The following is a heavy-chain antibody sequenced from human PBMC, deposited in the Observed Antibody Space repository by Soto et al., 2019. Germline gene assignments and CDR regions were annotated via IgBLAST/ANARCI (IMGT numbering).Heavy chain of an antibody. CDR2: ITSDGSST. Sequence: EVQLVESGGGLVQPGGSLRLSCAASGFTFSTYYMWWVRQAPGKGLVWVARITSDGSSTTYADSVKGRFTISRDNAKITLYLQMNSLRDEDTAVYSCARERCGGFGDVWGQGTTVTVSS. D-gene: IGHD3-10*01. J-gene: IGHJ6*02. V-gene: IGHV3-74*01. CDR1: GFTFSTYY. CDR3: ARERCGGFGDV.